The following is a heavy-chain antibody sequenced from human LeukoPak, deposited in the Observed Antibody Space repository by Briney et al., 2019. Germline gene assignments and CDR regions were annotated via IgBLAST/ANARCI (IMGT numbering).Heavy chain of an antibody. J-gene: IGHJ4*02. D-gene: IGHD3-22*01. CDR3: VRGSGHKDSTGYYWFFDY. CDR1: GFDFHVHS. CDR2: LVYDRRGE. Sequence: GGSLRLSCAVSGFDFHVHSMHWVRQTPGRGLEWVAVLVYDRRGEEYADSVKGRFTISGDTSKKMIYLQMNSLTSDGTAKYFCVRGSGHKDSTGYYWFFDYWGQGALVTVSS. V-gene: IGHV3-30*04.